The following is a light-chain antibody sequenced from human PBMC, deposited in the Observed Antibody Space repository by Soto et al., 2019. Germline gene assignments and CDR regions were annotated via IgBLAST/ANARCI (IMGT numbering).Light chain of an antibody. J-gene: IGLJ1*01. CDR3: LLYFRGAQF. CDR1: AGPVTNDHY. Sequence: QTVVTQEPSLTVSPGGTVTLTCTSSAGPVTNDHYPNWFQQKPGQTPRTLIFSTSNKHSWTPARFSGSLLGGKAALTLSDVQPEDEADYYCLLYFRGAQFFGTGTKLTVL. CDR2: STS. V-gene: IGLV7-43*01.